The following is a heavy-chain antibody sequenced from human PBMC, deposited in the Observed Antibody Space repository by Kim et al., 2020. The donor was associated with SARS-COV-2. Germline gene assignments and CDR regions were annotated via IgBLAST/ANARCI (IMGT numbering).Heavy chain of an antibody. Sequence: SETLSLTCTVSGGSISSGGYYWSWIRQHPGKGLEWIGYIYYSGSTYYNPSLKSRVTISVDTSKNQFSLKLSSVTAADTAVYYCATNEYYYDSSGYGSFDYWGQGTLVTVSS. CDR2: IYYSGST. D-gene: IGHD3-22*01. CDR3: ATNEYYYDSSGYGSFDY. J-gene: IGHJ4*02. V-gene: IGHV4-31*03. CDR1: GGSISSGGYY.